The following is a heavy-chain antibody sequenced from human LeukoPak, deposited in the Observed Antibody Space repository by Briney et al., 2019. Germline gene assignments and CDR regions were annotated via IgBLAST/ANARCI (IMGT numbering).Heavy chain of an antibody. CDR2: MKLDGSEE. Sequence: PGGSPRLSCAASGFTFSSYWMSWVRQAPGKGLEWVANMKLDGSEEYYVDSVKGRFTISRDNAKNSLYLQMNSLRVDDTAVYYCTRWARYCSGGSCYSWFDPWGQGTLVTVSS. CDR3: TRWARYCSGGSCYSWFDP. D-gene: IGHD2-15*01. J-gene: IGHJ5*02. CDR1: GFTFSSYW. V-gene: IGHV3-7*01.